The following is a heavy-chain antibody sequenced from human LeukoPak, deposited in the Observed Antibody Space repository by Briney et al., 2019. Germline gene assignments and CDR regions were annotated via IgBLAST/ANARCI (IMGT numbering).Heavy chain of an antibody. J-gene: IGHJ4*02. D-gene: IGHD1-14*01. CDR1: GGTFSSYA. Sequence: SVKVSCKASGGTFSSYAISWVRQAPGQGLEWMGGIIPIFGTANYANKFQGRGTITADESTSTAYMELSSLRFEDTGVYYCVRDPSTQEPESSYWGQGTLATVYS. V-gene: IGHV1-69*13. CDR3: VRDPSTQEPESSY. CDR2: IIPIFGTA.